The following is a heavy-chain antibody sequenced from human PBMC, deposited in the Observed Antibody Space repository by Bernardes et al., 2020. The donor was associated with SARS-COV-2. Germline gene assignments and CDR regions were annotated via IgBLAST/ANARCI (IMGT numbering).Heavy chain of an antibody. D-gene: IGHD6-13*01. CDR2: INPNSGGA. Sequence: ASVKVSCKASGYTFRGYYIHWVRQAPGQGLEWMGWINPNSGGANSAQKFQGRVAMTRDTSINTAYMELSSLRSDDTAVYYCASGIAAADIDFWGQGTLVTVSS. CDR1: GYTFRGYY. V-gene: IGHV1-2*02. CDR3: ASGIAAADIDF. J-gene: IGHJ4*02.